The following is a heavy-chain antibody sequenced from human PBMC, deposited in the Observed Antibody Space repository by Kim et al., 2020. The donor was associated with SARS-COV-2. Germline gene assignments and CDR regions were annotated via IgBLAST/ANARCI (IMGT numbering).Heavy chain of an antibody. Sequence: GGSLRLSCAASGFSFSSYWMSWVRQAPGKGLEWVANIKHGVSDKYYVDSVRGRFTISRDNAKNSLYLQMNSLRADDTAVYYCARAVGDSSSHGAFDIWGQGTMVTVSS. D-gene: IGHD2-2*01. CDR1: GFSFSSYW. V-gene: IGHV3-7*01. CDR3: ARAVGDSSSHGAFDI. J-gene: IGHJ3*02. CDR2: IKHGVSDK.